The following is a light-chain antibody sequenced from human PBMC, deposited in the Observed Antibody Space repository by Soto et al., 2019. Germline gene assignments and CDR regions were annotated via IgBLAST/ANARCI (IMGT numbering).Light chain of an antibody. V-gene: IGLV8-61*01. CDR2: STN. CDR3: VLYMGSGIPWV. CDR1: SGSVSTSFY. Sequence: QTVVTQEPSLSVSPGGTVTLTCGLSSGSVSTSFYPGWYQQTPGQAPRTLIYSTNTRSSGVPDRFSGSILGNKAALTITGAQTDDECDYYCVLYMGSGIPWVFGGGTKVTVL. J-gene: IGLJ3*02.